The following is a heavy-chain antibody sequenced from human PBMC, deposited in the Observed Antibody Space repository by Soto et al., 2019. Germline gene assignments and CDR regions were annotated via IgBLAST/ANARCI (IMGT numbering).Heavy chain of an antibody. D-gene: IGHD3-3*01. CDR1: GFTFSSYS. Sequence: PGGSLRLSCAASGFTFSSYSMNWVRQAPGKGLEWVSYISSSSSTIYYADSVKGRFTISRDNAKNSLYLQMNSLRDEDTAVYYCARSYLYDFWSGTWFDPWGQGTLVTVSS. J-gene: IGHJ5*02. CDR3: ARSYLYDFWSGTWFDP. V-gene: IGHV3-48*02. CDR2: ISSSSSTI.